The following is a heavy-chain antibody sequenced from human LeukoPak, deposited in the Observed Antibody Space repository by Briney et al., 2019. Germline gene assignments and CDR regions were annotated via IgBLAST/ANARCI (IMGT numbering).Heavy chain of an antibody. D-gene: IGHD6-19*01. CDR2: INPSGGST. CDR3: ARDGYVSSGWYSMGFDP. V-gene: IGHV1-46*01. CDR1: GYIFTSYY. Sequence: GASVKVSCRASGYIFTSYYVHWVRQAPGQGLEWMGIINPSGGSTSYAQKFQGRVTMTRDTSTSTVYMELSSLRSEDTAVYYCARDGYVSSGWYSMGFDPWGQGTLVTVSS. J-gene: IGHJ5*02.